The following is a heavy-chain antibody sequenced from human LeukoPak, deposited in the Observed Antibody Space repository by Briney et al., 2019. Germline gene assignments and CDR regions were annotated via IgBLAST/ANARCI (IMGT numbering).Heavy chain of an antibody. CDR3: AKDHRRSSGSPDAFDI. V-gene: IGHV3-30*02. D-gene: IGHD3-22*01. CDR1: GFTFSSYG. J-gene: IGHJ3*02. Sequence: PGGSLRLSCAASGFTFSSYGMHWVRQAPGKGLEWVAFIRYDGSNKYYADSVKGRFTISRDNSKNTLYLQMNSLRAEDTAVYYCAKDHRRSSGSPDAFDIWGQGTMVTVSS. CDR2: IRYDGSNK.